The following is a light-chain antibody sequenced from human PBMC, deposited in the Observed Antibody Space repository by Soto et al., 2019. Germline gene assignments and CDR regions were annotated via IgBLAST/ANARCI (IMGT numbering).Light chain of an antibody. CDR2: GNS. Sequence: QSVLPQPPSVSGAPGQRVTISCTGSSSNIGAGYVVHWYQQLPGTAPKLLIYGNSNRPSGVPDRFSGSKSGTSASLAITGLHAEDEADYYCQSYDSSLSGSVFGGGTKVTVL. J-gene: IGLJ2*01. V-gene: IGLV1-40*01. CDR1: SSNIGAGYV. CDR3: QSYDSSLSGSV.